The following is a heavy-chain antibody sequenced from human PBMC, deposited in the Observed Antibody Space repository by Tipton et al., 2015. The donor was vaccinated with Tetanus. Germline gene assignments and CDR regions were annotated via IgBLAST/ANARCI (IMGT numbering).Heavy chain of an antibody. D-gene: IGHD3-3*01. CDR3: ARTSGFMYFKN. Sequence: TLSLTCSVSGSLRSYYWSWIRQAPGKGLEWIGYIYYSGSTNYNSSLKSRVTISVDTSKNQFSLKLSSVTAADTAVYYCARTSGFMYFKNWGQGILVTVSS. CDR1: GSLRSYY. V-gene: IGHV4-59*01. CDR2: IYYSGST. J-gene: IGHJ1*01.